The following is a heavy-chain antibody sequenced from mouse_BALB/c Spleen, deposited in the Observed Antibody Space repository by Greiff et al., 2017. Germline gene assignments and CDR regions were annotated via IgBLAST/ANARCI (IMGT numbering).Heavy chain of an antibody. Sequence: QVQLQQSGAELMKPGASVKISCKATGYTFSSYWIEWVKQRPGHGLEWIGEILPGSGSTNYNEKFKGKATFTANTSSNTAYMRLSSLTSEDSAVYCCARRDGYFDVWGAGTTVTVSS. V-gene: IGHV1-9*01. J-gene: IGHJ1*01. CDR3: ARRDGYFDV. CDR2: ILPGSGST. CDR1: GYTFSSYW.